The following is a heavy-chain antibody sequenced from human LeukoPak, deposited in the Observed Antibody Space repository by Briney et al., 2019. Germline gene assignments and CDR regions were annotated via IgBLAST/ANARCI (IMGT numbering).Heavy chain of an antibody. CDR3: ARDRNGYDSSGYYPGAGWDAFDI. CDR1: GITLSNYG. V-gene: IGHV3-11*01. Sequence: GGSLRLSCAVSGITLSNYGMSWIRQAPGKGLEWVSYISSSGSTIYYADSVKGRFTISRDNAKNSLYLQMNSLRAEDTAVYYCARDRNGYDSSGYYPGAGWDAFDIWGQGTMVTVSS. D-gene: IGHD3-22*01. CDR2: ISSSGSTI. J-gene: IGHJ3*02.